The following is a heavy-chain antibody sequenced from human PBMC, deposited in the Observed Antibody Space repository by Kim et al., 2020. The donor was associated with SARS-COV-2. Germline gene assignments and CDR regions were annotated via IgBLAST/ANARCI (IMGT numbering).Heavy chain of an antibody. J-gene: IGHJ6*02. Sequence: SETLSLTCAVYGGSFSGYYWSWIRQPPGKGLEWIGEINHSGSTNYNPSLKSRVTISVDTSKNQFSLKLSSVTAADTAVYYCAREGGRGLYVWGQGTTVTV. CDR1: GGSFSGYY. CDR3: AREGGRGLYV. D-gene: IGHD3-16*01. V-gene: IGHV4-34*01. CDR2: INHSGST.